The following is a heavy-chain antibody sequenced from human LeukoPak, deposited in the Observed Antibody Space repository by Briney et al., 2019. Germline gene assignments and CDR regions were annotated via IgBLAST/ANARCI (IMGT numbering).Heavy chain of an antibody. CDR3: VAEHFWALGC. CDR2: IKPDGGEK. Sequence: PGGSLRLSCAASGLTLSSYWMSWVRQAPGKGLEWVANIKPDGGEKDYVDSVKGRFTISRDNAKNSLYLQMNSLRAEDTAVYYCVAEHFWALGCWGQGTLVTVSS. J-gene: IGHJ4*02. D-gene: IGHD3-3*02. CDR1: GLTLSSYW. V-gene: IGHV3-7*01.